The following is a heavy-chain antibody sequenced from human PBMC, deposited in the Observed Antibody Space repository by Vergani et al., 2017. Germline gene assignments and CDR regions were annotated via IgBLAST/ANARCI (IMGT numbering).Heavy chain of an antibody. CDR2: INPSGST. CDR1: GGSFSGYY. Sequence: QVQLQQWGAGLLKPSETLSLTCAVYGGSFSGYYWSWIRQPPGKGLEWIGEINPSGSTNYNPSLKSRVTISVDTSKNQFSLKLSSVTAADTAVYYCARGGSGYSGYDWGNWYDPWGQGTLVTVSS. J-gene: IGHJ5*02. D-gene: IGHD5-12*01. V-gene: IGHV4-34*01. CDR3: ARGGSGYSGYDWGNWYDP.